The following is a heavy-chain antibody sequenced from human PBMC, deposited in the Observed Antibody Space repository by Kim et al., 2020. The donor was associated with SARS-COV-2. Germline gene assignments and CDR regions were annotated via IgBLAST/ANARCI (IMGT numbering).Heavy chain of an antibody. V-gene: IGHV6-1*01. Sequence: YAVSVKSRITINPDTSKIRFSLQLNSVTPEDTAVYYCAREGRIAADYFDYWGQGTLVTVSS. J-gene: IGHJ4*02. D-gene: IGHD6-13*01. CDR3: AREGRIAADYFDY.